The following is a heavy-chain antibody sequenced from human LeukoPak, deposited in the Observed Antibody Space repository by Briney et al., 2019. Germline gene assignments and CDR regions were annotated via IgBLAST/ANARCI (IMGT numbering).Heavy chain of an antibody. CDR1: GGSISSGGYY. V-gene: IGHV4-31*03. D-gene: IGHD3-22*01. CDR3: ARTEYYYDSSGYLGTYYFDY. Sequence: SETLSLTCTVSGGSISSGGYYWSWIRQHPGKGLEWIGYIYYSGSTNYNPSLKSRVTISVDTSKNQFSLKLSSVTAADTAVYYCARTEYYYDSSGYLGTYYFDYWGQGTLVTVSS. CDR2: IYYSGST. J-gene: IGHJ4*02.